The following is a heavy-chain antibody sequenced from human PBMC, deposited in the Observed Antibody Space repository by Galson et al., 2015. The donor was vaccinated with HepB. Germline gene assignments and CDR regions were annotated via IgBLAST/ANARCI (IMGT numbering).Heavy chain of an antibody. CDR2: SDPEDGET. J-gene: IGHJ5*02. Sequence: SVKVSCKVSGYTLTELSMHWVRQAPGKGLEWMGGSDPEDGETIYAQKFQGRVTMTEDTSTDTAYMELSSLRSEDTAVYYCATIKWELNNWFDPWGQGTLVTVS. D-gene: IGHD1-26*01. CDR1: GYTLTELS. V-gene: IGHV1-24*01. CDR3: ATIKWELNNWFDP.